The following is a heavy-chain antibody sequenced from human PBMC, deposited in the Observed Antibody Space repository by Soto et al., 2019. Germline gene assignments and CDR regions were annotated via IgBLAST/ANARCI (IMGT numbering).Heavy chain of an antibody. Sequence: QVQLVQSGAEVKKPGASVKVSCTASGYTFTSYDMHWVRQAPGQRLEWMGWINAGNGNTKYSQKFQGRVTITRDTSASTAYMELSRMRSEYTAVYYWARSGVVTANLQDYYYSDGMDVWGQGTTVTVSS. J-gene: IGHJ6*02. CDR2: INAGNGNT. CDR3: ARSGVVTANLQDYYYSDGMDV. D-gene: IGHD2-21*02. V-gene: IGHV1-3*01. CDR1: GYTFTSYD.